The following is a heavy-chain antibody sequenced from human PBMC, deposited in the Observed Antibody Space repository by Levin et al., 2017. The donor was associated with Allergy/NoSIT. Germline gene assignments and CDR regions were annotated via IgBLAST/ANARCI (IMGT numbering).Heavy chain of an antibody. V-gene: IGHV3-74*01. CDR3: ARGILGTSVAFDI. CDR2: LNEDGRTT. Sequence: LSLTCAASGFTFSSHWMHWVRQTPGKGLMWVSRLNEDGRTTNYADSVRGRFTISRDNAKNTVSLQMNSLRAEDTAVYYCARGILGTSVAFDIWGQGTMVTVSS. CDR1: GFTFSSHW. J-gene: IGHJ3*02. D-gene: IGHD7-27*01.